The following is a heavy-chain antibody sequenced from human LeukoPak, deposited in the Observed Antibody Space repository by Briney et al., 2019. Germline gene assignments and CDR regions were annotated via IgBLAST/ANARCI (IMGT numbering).Heavy chain of an antibody. Sequence: PGGSLRLSCAASGFTFSSYHMNWVRQAPGKGLEWVSYISSSSGTIYYADSVKGRFTTSRDNAKNSLYLQMNNLRDEDTAVYYCARGAISPYWGQGTLVTVSS. V-gene: IGHV3-48*02. CDR3: ARGAISPY. J-gene: IGHJ4*02. CDR1: GFTFSSYH. D-gene: IGHD2-2*02. CDR2: ISSSSGTI.